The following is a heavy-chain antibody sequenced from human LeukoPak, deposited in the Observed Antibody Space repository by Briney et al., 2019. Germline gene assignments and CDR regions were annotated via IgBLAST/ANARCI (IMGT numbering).Heavy chain of an antibody. CDR3: ARHSGYSYGEWPSYGMDV. D-gene: IGHD5-18*01. Sequence: ASVKVSCKASGYTFTSYYMHWVRQAPGQGHEWMGIINPSGGSTSYAQKFQGRVTMTRDTSTSTVYMELSSLRSEDTAVYYCARHSGYSYGEWPSYGMDVWGQGTTVTVSS. CDR1: GYTFTSYY. V-gene: IGHV1-46*01. CDR2: INPSGGST. J-gene: IGHJ6*02.